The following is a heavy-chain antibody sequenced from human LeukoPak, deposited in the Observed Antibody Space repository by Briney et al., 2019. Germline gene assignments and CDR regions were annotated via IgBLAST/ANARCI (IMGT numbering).Heavy chain of an antibody. V-gene: IGHV4-39*07. D-gene: IGHD6-13*01. CDR2: IYYTGTT. CDR3: AREEYSSDWYGHDS. CDR1: GGSISNTNYY. Sequence: SETLSLTCTVSGGSISNTNYYWAWIRQPPGRGLEWIGSIYYTGTTFDNPSLKSRVTLSVDTSKDQFSLRLTSVTAADTAFYYCAREEYSSDWYGHDSWGQGTLVTVSS. J-gene: IGHJ4*02.